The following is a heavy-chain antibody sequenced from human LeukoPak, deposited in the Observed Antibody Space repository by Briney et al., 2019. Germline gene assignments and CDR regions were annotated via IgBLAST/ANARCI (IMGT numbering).Heavy chain of an antibody. Sequence: SETLSLTCTVSGGSISSYYWSWIRQPPGKGLEGIGYIYYSGSTNYNPSLKSRVTISVDTSKNQFSLKLSSVTAADTAVYYCARHGGVLGYCSSTSCPPGAFDYWGQGTLVTVSS. CDR3: ARHGGVLGYCSSTSCPPGAFDY. CDR1: GGSISSYY. V-gene: IGHV4-59*08. D-gene: IGHD2-2*01. CDR2: IYYSGST. J-gene: IGHJ4*02.